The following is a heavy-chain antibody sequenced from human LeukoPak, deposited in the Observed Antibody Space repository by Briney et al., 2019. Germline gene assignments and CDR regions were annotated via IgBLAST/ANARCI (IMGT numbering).Heavy chain of an antibody. Sequence: QPGGPLPLSCSASGSTLSSYAMHGGRQAPGRGGEDVSPISPEVGTTYYAASVNGRFIISRDNSKDTLYLQLSSLRAEDPAVYYCVKGLYRGSSSFDYWGQGTLVTVSS. CDR2: ISPEVGTT. D-gene: IGHD1-26*01. V-gene: IGHV3-64D*06. CDR3: VKGLYRGSSSFDY. J-gene: IGHJ4*02. CDR1: GSTLSSYA.